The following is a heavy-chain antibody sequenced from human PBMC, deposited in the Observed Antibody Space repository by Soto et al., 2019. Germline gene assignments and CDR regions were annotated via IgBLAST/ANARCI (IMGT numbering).Heavy chain of an antibody. CDR1: GGSFSGNY. CDR3: ARDSPISQTFEY. J-gene: IGHJ4*02. D-gene: IGHD3-3*02. CDR2: ISHSGSI. V-gene: IGHV4-34*01. Sequence: PSETLSLTCAVYGGSFSGNYWSLIRQSPGKGLEWIGEISHSGSINYNPSLKSRVTISVDTSKNQFSLNLSSVAAADTAVYYCARDSPISQTFEYWGEGTLVTVSS.